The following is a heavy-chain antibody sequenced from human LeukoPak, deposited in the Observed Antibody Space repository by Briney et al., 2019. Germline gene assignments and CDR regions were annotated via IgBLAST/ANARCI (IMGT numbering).Heavy chain of an antibody. Sequence: ASVKVSCKVSGYTLTELSMHWVRQAPGKGLEWMGGFDPEDGETIYAQKFQGRVTMTEDTSTDTAYMELSSLRSEDTAVYYCATDRFSVSAFDIWGQGTIVTVSS. CDR3: ATDRFSVSAFDI. CDR2: FDPEDGET. V-gene: IGHV1-24*01. D-gene: IGHD3-10*01. J-gene: IGHJ3*02. CDR1: GYTLTELS.